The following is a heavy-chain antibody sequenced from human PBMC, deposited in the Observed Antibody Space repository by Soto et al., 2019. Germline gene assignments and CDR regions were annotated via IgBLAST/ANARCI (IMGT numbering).Heavy chain of an antibody. J-gene: IGHJ5*02. V-gene: IGHV1-18*01. CDR1: GYTFTSYG. CDR2: ISAYNGNT. Sequence: ASVKVSCKASGYTFTSYGISWVRQAPGQGLEWMGWISAYNGNTNYAQKLQGRVTMTTDTSTSTAYMELRSLRSDDTAVYYCARDRDKQLWFPYWFDPWGQGTLVTSPQ. CDR3: ARDRDKQLWFPYWFDP. D-gene: IGHD5-18*01.